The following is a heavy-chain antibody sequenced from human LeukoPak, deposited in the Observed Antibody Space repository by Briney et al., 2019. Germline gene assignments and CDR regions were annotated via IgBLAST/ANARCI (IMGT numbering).Heavy chain of an antibody. CDR1: GGTFSSYA. CDR3: ARANPEIQLSYFDY. D-gene: IGHD5-18*01. J-gene: IGHJ4*02. V-gene: IGHV1-69*04. Sequence: SVKVSFKASGGTFSSYAISWVRRAPGQGREWMGRIIPILGIANYAQKFQGRVTITADKSTSTAYMELSSLRSEDTAVYYCARANPEIQLSYFDYWGQGTLVTVSS. CDR2: IIPILGIA.